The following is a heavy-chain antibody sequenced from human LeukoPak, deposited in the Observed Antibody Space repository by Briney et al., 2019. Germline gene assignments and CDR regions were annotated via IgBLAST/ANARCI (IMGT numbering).Heavy chain of an antibody. CDR3: ARDSSGWYSFDY. CDR1: GFTFSSYS. V-gene: IGHV3-21*04. CDR2: ISSSGSTI. J-gene: IGHJ4*02. D-gene: IGHD6-19*01. Sequence: GGSLRLSCAASGFTFSSYSMNWVRQAPGKGLEWVSSISSSGSTIYYADSVKGRFTISRDNAKNSLYLQMNSLRAEDTAVYYCARDSSGWYSFDYWGQGTLVTVSS.